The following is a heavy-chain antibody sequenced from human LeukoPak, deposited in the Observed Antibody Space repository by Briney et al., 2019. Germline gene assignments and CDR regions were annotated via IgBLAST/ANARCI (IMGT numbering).Heavy chain of an antibody. V-gene: IGHV1-18*01. CDR2: ISAYNGNT. CDR3: ARSAYYYDSSGYDY. Sequence: ASVKVSCKASGYTFTSYGTSWVRQAPGQGLEWMGWISAYNGNTNYAQKLQGRVTMTTDTSTSTAYMELRSLRSDDTAVYYCARSAYYYDSSGYDYWGQGTLVTVSS. D-gene: IGHD3-22*01. CDR1: GYTFTSYG. J-gene: IGHJ4*02.